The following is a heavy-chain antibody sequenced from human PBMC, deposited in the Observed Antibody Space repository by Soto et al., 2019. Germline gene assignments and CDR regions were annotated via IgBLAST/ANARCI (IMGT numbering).Heavy chain of an antibody. J-gene: IGHJ4*02. CDR1: GFTFSSYS. V-gene: IGHV3-48*02. D-gene: IGHD4-17*01. CDR3: ARELWGYYGDYVPVFDFDY. Sequence: GGSLRLSCAASGFTFSSYSMNWVRQAPGKGLEWVSYISSSSSTMYYADSVKGRFTISRDNAKNSLYLQMNSLRDEDTAVYYCARELWGYYGDYVPVFDFDYWGQGTLVTVTS. CDR2: ISSSSSTM.